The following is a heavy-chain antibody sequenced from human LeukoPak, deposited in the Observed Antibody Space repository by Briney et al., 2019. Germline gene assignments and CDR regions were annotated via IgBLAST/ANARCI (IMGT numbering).Heavy chain of an antibody. Sequence: SETLSLTCTVSGGSISSGSYYWSWIRQPPGKGLEWIGYIYYSGSTNYNPSLKSRVTISVDTSKNQFSLKLSSVTAADTAVYYCASEGFSSFFDYWGQGTLVTVSS. V-gene: IGHV4-61*01. CDR2: IYYSGST. CDR1: GGSISSGSYY. D-gene: IGHD2-2*01. J-gene: IGHJ4*02. CDR3: ASEGFSSFFDY.